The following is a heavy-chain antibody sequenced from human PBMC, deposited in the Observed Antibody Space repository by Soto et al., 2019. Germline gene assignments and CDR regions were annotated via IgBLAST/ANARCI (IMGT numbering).Heavy chain of an antibody. CDR2: IWYDGSNK. V-gene: IGHV3-33*01. CDR1: GFTFSSYG. Sequence: GGSLRLSCAASGFTFSSYGMHWVRQAPGKGLEWVAVIWYDGSNKYYADSVKGRFNISRENSKNTLYLQMNSLRAEDTAVYYCARDSSSSEGPDPLVGYYYYGMDVWGQGTTVTVSS. J-gene: IGHJ6*02. D-gene: IGHD6-6*01. CDR3: ARDSSSSEGPDPLVGYYYYGMDV.